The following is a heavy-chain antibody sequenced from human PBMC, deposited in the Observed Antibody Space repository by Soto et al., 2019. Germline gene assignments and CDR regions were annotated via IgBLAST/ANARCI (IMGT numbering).Heavy chain of an antibody. CDR3: ARDGSGWYSAYYYGRDV. J-gene: IGHJ6*02. V-gene: IGHV3-7*04. Sequence: EVQLVESGGGLVQPGGSLRLSCAASGFTFSSYWMSWVRQAPGKGLEWVANIKQDGSEKYYVDSVKGRFTISRDNAKNSLYLQMNSLRAEDTAVYYCARDGSGWYSAYYYGRDVWGQGTTVTVSS. CDR1: GFTFSSYW. D-gene: IGHD6-19*01. CDR2: IKQDGSEK.